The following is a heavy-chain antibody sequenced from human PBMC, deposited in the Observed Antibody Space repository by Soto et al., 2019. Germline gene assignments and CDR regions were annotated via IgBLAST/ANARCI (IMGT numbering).Heavy chain of an antibody. CDR3: AIVAAGTGEFFT. J-gene: IGHJ5*02. Sequence: ASVKVSCKASGYTFTSYGISWVRQAPGQGLEWMGWISAYNGNTNYAQKLQGRVTMTTDTSTSTAYMELRSLRSDDTAVYYCAIVAAGTGEFFTWGQGTLVTVSS. D-gene: IGHD6-13*01. V-gene: IGHV1-18*01. CDR2: ISAYNGNT. CDR1: GYTFTSYG.